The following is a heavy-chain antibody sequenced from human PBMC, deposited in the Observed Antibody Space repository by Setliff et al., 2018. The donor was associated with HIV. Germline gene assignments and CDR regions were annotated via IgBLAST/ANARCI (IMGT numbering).Heavy chain of an antibody. Sequence: SETLSLTCTVSGGSISSSSYYWGWIRQPPGKGLEWIGSIYYSGSTYYNPSLKSRVTISVDTSKNQFSLKLSSVTAADTAVYYCARTQGLGLDWGQGTLVTVS. CDR1: GGSISSSSYY. CDR2: IYYSGST. J-gene: IGHJ4*02. CDR3: ARTQGLGLD. V-gene: IGHV4-39*01.